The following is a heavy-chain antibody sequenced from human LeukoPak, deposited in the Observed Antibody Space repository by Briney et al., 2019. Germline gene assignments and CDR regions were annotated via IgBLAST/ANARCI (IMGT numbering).Heavy chain of an antibody. CDR3: AKDGGLWISAHWGDS. Sequence: GGSLRLSCAASGFTFSSYTMSWVRQAPGKGLKWVSTISTGGGNTYYADSVQGRFTVSRDDSKNTLYLQMNSLRAEDTAVYYCAKDGGLWISAHWGDSWGRGTLVTVSS. CDR1: GFTFSSYT. D-gene: IGHD2-2*03. V-gene: IGHV3-23*01. J-gene: IGHJ4*02. CDR2: ISTGGGNT.